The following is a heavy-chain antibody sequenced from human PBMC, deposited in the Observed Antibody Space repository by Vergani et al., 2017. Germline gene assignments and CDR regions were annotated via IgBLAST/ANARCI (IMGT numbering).Heavy chain of an antibody. CDR1: GYTFTGYY. CDR2: ISAYNGNT. CDR3: ARGGGMYRNSGWYEGSPHHLDY. J-gene: IGHJ4*02. Sequence: QVQLVQSGAEVKKPGASVKVSCKASGYTFTGYYMHWVRQAPGQGLEWMGWISAYNGNTNYAQKLQGRVTMTTDTSTSTAYMELRSLRSDDTAVYYCARGGGMYRNSGWYEGSPHHLDYWGQGTLVTVSS. D-gene: IGHD6-19*01. V-gene: IGHV1-18*04.